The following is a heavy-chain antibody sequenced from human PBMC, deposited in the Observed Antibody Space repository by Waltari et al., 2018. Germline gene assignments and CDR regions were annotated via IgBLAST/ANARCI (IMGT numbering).Heavy chain of an antibody. CDR1: GFTFRRYV. D-gene: IGHD5-12*01. CDR3: VKGRAVGYDYDF. Sequence: EVQLVEAGGGLVQPGGSLRLSCSASGFTFRRYVMHWVRQAPGNGLDSVSVISDNGGNSYYGDSVKGRFTVSRDNSKNTLYLQMSSMRADDTAVYYCVKGRAVGYDYDFWGQGTLVTVSS. V-gene: IGHV3-64D*06. CDR2: ISDNGGNS. J-gene: IGHJ4*02.